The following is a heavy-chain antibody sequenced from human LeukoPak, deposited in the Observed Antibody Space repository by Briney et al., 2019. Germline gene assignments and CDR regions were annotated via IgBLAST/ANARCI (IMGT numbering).Heavy chain of an antibody. CDR2: INGRGDST. CDR1: GFTFSTYA. CDR3: ARCRGTSMFQPLCAFDI. D-gene: IGHD3-10*02. Sequence: GGSLRLSCAASGFTFSTYAISWVRLAPGKGLEWVPGINGRGDSTYYADSVKGRFTISRDNSKNTLYLQVNSLRAEDTALYYCARCRGTSMFQPLCAFDIWGQGTMVIVSS. V-gene: IGHV3-23*01. J-gene: IGHJ3*02.